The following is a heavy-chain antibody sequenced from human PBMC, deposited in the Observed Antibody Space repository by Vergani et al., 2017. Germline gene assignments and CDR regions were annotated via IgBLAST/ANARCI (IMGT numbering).Heavy chain of an antibody. V-gene: IGHV3-23*01. CDR3: AKKELLWFGELSFFDY. J-gene: IGHJ4*02. D-gene: IGHD3-10*01. Sequence: EVQLLESGGGLVQPGGSLRLSCAASGFTFSSYAMSWVCQAPGKGLEWVSAISGSGGSTYYADSVKGRFTISRDNSKNTLYLQMNSLRAEDTAVYYCAKKELLWFGELSFFDYWGQGTLVTVSS. CDR2: ISGSGGST. CDR1: GFTFSSYA.